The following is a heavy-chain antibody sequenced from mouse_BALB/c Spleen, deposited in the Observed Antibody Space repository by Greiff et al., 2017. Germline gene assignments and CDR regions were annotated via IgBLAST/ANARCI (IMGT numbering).Heavy chain of an antibody. CDR2: IRNKANGYTT. J-gene: IGHJ4*01. Sequence: EVHLVESGGGLVQPGGSLRLSCATSGFTFTDYYMSWVRQPPGKALEWLGFIRNKANGYTTEYSASVKGRFTISRDNSQSILYLQMNTLRAEDSATYYCARDKGVRQIWYAMDYWGQGTSVTVSS. CDR3: ARDKGVRQIWYAMDY. D-gene: IGHD2-14*01. V-gene: IGHV7-3*02. CDR1: GFTFTDYY.